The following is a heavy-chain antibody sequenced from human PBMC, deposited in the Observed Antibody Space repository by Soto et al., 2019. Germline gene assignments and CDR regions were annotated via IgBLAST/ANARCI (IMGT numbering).Heavy chain of an antibody. V-gene: IGHV4-34*01. Sequence: QVQLQQWGAGLLKPSETLSLTCAVYGGSFSGYYWSWIHQPPGKGLEWIGEINHSGSTNYNPSLKSRVTISVDTSKNQFSLKLSSVTAADTAVYYCARGPKYYYGSGSYYRTRRYWFDPWGQGTLVTVSS. CDR3: ARGPKYYYGSGSYYRTRRYWFDP. CDR1: GGSFSGYY. J-gene: IGHJ5*02. CDR2: INHSGST. D-gene: IGHD3-10*01.